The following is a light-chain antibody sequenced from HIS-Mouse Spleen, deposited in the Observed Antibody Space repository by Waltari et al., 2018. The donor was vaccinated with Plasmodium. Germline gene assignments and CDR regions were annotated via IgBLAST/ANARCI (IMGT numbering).Light chain of an antibody. V-gene: IGKV1-33*01. CDR1: QDISNY. CDR2: DAS. CDR3: QQYDNLPPLFT. Sequence: DIQMTQSPSSLSASVGDRVTITCQASQDISNYLNLYKQKPGKAPKLLIYDASNLETGVPSRFSGSGSGTDFTFTISSLQPEDIATYYCQQYDNLPPLFTFGPGTKVDIK. J-gene: IGKJ3*01.